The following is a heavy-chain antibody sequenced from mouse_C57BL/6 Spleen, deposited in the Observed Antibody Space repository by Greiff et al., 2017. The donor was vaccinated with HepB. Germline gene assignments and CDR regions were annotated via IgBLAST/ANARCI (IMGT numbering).Heavy chain of an antibody. CDR3: ARHGDLPGGFAY. Sequence: QVQLQQSGAELVKPGASVKLSCKASGYTFTEYTIHWVKQRPGQGLEWIGWFYPGSGSTKYNEKFKDKATLTADKSSSTAYMELSRLTSEDSAVYFGARHGDLPGGFAYWGQGTLVTVSA. J-gene: IGHJ3*01. CDR2: FYPGSGST. CDR1: GYTFTEYT. V-gene: IGHV1-62-2*01.